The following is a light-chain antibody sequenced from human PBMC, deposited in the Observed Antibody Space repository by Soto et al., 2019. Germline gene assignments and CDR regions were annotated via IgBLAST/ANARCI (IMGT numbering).Light chain of an antibody. CDR3: QQRSNWPLS. J-gene: IGKJ4*01. CDR2: DAS. V-gene: IGKV3-11*01. Sequence: PGERATLSCRASQSVSSSLAWYQQKPGQAPRLLIYDASNRATGIPARFSGSGSETDFNLTVSSLEPEDFAVYYCQQRSNWPLSFGGGTEVEIK. CDR1: QSVSSS.